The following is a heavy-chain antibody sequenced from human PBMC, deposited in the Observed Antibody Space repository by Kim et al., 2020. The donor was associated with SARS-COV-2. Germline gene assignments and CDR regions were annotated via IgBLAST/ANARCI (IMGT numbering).Heavy chain of an antibody. V-gene: IGHV3-15*01. D-gene: IGHD6-19*01. CDR2: IKSKTDGGTT. J-gene: IGHJ1*01. Sequence: GGSLRLSCAASGFTFSNAWMSWVRQAPGKGLEWVGRIKSKTDGGTTDYAAPVKGRFTISRDDSKNTLYLQMNSLKTEDTAVYYCTTEEYSSGSEYFQHWGQGTLVTVSS. CDR1: GFTFSNAW. CDR3: TTEEYSSGSEYFQH.